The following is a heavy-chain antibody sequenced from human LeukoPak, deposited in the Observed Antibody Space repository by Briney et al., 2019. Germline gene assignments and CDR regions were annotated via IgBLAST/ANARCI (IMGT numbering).Heavy chain of an antibody. CDR2: IYYSGRT. CDR1: GGSLSTDNW. CDR3: ARQLTATFEY. D-gene: IGHD7-27*01. V-gene: IGHV4-39*01. J-gene: IGHJ4*02. Sequence: PSETLSLTCAVSGGSLSTDNWWTWVRQPPGKGLEWIGSIYYSGRTYSNPSLKSRVTMSVDTSKKQFSLKLLSVTAADTAVYYCARQLTATFEYWGQGTLVTVSS.